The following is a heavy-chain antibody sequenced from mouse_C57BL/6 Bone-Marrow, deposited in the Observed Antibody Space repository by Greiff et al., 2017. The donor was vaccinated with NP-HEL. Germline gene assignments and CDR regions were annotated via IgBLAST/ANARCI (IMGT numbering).Heavy chain of an antibody. CDR2: ISNGGGST. J-gene: IGHJ2*01. CDR1: GFTFSDYY. V-gene: IGHV5-12*01. CDR3: ASNYYFDY. Sequence: EVMLVESGGGLVQPGGSLKLSCAASGFTFSDYYMYWVRQTPEKRLEWVAYISNGGGSTYYPDTVKGRFTISRDNAKNTLYLQMSRLKSEDTAMYYCASNYYFDYWGQGTTLTVSS.